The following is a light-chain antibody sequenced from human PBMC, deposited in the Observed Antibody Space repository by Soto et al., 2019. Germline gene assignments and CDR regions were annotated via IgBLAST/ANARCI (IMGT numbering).Light chain of an antibody. CDR3: QQRSNGT. CDR1: QSVSSY. J-gene: IGKJ1*01. V-gene: IGKV3-11*01. Sequence: EIVLTQSPATLSLSPGERATLSCRASQSVSSYLAWYQQKPGQAPRLLIYDASNRATGIPARFSGSGSGTDFTLTISSLEPEDFAAYYCQQRSNGTFGQGTKVEIK. CDR2: DAS.